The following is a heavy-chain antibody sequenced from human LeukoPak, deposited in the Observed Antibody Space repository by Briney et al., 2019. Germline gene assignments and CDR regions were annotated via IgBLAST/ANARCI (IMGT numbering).Heavy chain of an antibody. J-gene: IGHJ4*02. D-gene: IGHD3-16*02. V-gene: IGHV3-7*03. CDR2: IKQDGSEK. Sequence: GGSLRLSCAASGFTFSSYWMSWVRQAPGKGLEWVANIKQDGSEKYHVDSVKGRFTISRDNAKNSLYLQMNSLRAEDTAVYYCARAAYDYVWGSYRYIDYFDYWGQGTLVTVSS. CDR3: ARAAYDYVWGSYRYIDYFDY. CDR1: GFTFSSYW.